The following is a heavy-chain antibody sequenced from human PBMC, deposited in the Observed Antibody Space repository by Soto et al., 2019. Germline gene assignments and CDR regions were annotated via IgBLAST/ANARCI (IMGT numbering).Heavy chain of an antibody. V-gene: IGHV4-38-2*01. CDR1: GYSISSDYY. CDR3: ARGLSGGFDY. D-gene: IGHD7-27*01. J-gene: IGHJ4*02. CDR2: ISHSGSA. Sequence: SETLSLTCAVSGYSISSDYYWGWIRQPPGKGLEWIGSISHSGSAYYNPSLKTRVTMSVDTSKNQFSLKLSSVTAAGTALYYCARGLSGGFDYWGQGTLVTVSS.